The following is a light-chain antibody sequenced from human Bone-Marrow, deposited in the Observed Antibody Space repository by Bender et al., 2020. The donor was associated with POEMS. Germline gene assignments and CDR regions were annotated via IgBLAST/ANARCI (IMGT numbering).Light chain of an antibody. V-gene: IGLV1-47*01. CDR1: TSNIVVNY. CDR2: RNN. Sequence: QSLVTQPPSASGTPGQRVTISCSGGTSNIVVNYVCWYQQLPGTAPRLLIYRNNRRTSGVPDRISASKSGASASLAISGLRSEDEAHYYCSVWDDKLSGPVFGAGTKLTVL. CDR3: SVWDDKLSGPV. J-gene: IGLJ2*01.